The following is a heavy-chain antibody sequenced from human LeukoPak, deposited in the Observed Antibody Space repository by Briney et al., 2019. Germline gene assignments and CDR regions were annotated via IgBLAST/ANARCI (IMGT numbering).Heavy chain of an antibody. CDR3: ARQVTVGPTHFDY. CDR2: IYPGDSAT. D-gene: IGHD1-26*01. Sequence: AESLKISCKGSGYSFSSHYIAWVRQMPGKGLEWMGIIYPGDSATKYSPSFQGQVTISADKSINTAYLQWSSLKASDTAMYYCARQVTVGPTHFDYWGPGTLVTVSS. CDR1: GYSFSSHY. V-gene: IGHV5-51*01. J-gene: IGHJ4*02.